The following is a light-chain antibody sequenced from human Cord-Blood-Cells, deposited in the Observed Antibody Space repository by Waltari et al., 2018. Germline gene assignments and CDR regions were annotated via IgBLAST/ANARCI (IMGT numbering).Light chain of an antibody. J-gene: IGLJ3*02. CDR1: SSDVGGYNY. CDR2: DVS. CDR3: CSYAGSYGWV. Sequence: QSALTQPRSVSGSPGQSVTISCTGTSSDVGGYNYVSWYQPHPGKAPKLMIYDVSKRPSGVPDRFSGSKSGNTASLTISGLQAEDEADYYCCSYAGSYGWVFGGGTKLTVL. V-gene: IGLV2-11*01.